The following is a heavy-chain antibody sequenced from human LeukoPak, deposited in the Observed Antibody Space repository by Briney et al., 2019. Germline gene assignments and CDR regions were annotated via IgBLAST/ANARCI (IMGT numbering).Heavy chain of an antibody. CDR2: MNPNSGNT. Sequence: ASLKVSCKTSGYSFSTFDINWVRQATGQGLEWMGWMNPNSGNTNYAQKFQGRLTMTRDTSISTAYMELSSLRSEDTAVYYCARGGTLVQRVTILYGMDVWGQGTTVTVSS. D-gene: IGHD3-10*01. J-gene: IGHJ6*02. CDR1: GYSFSTFD. CDR3: ARGGTLVQRVTILYGMDV. V-gene: IGHV1-8*01.